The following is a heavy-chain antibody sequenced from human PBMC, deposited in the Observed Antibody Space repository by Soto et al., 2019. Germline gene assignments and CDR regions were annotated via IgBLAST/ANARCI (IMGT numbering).Heavy chain of an antibody. J-gene: IGHJ4*02. CDR1: GVTYNTFA. CDR3: VRAAKRYFDY. V-gene: IGHV1-69*06. D-gene: IGHD6-25*01. Sequence: QVQLVQSGAEVRKPGSSVKVSCKASGVTYNTFAVSWVRQAPGQGLEWMGGIIPVLGPAFYAQKFQGKVTITADKSTSTAYLEVTSLRSEDMAVYYCVRAAKRYFDYWGQGTLVTVSS. CDR2: IIPVLGPA.